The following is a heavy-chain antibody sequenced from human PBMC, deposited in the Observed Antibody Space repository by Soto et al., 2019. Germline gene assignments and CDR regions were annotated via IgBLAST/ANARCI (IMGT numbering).Heavy chain of an antibody. V-gene: IGHV3-23*01. D-gene: IGHD1-20*01. CDR3: ATVHNTSRSFDY. J-gene: IGHJ4*02. CDR2: TGATGRTT. Sequence: GSLRLSCAAAGFTFSGYAMTWVRQAPGKGLEWVSTTGATGRTTYYADSVKGRFTVSRDNSKNTLDLQMSSLRVEDTAVYYCATVHNTSRSFDYWGQGTLVPVSS. CDR1: GFTFSGYA.